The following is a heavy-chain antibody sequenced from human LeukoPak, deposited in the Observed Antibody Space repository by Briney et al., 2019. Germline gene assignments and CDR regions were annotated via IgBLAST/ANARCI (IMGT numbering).Heavy chain of an antibody. V-gene: IGHV3-21*01. CDR1: GFTFSSYA. CDR3: ARGTMFPYYFDY. D-gene: IGHD3-10*02. Sequence: GGSLRLSCAASGFTFSSYAMNWVRQAPGKGLEWVSFISSSSSYIYYADSVKGRFTISRDNAKNSLYLQMNSLRAEDTAVYYCARGTMFPYYFDYWGQGTLVTVSS. CDR2: ISSSSSYI. J-gene: IGHJ4*02.